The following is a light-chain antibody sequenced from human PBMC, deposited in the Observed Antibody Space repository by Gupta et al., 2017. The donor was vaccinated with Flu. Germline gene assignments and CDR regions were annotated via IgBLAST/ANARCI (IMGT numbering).Light chain of an antibody. J-gene: IGLJ3*02. CDR2: EVS. V-gene: IGLV2-8*01. CDR1: SSDVGGYNY. Sequence: SVTISCTGTSSDVGGYNYVSWYQQHPGKAPKRMIYEVSKRPSGVPDRFSGSKSGNTASLTVSGLQAEDEADYYCSSYAGSNNSVFGGGTKLTGL. CDR3: SSYAGSNNSV.